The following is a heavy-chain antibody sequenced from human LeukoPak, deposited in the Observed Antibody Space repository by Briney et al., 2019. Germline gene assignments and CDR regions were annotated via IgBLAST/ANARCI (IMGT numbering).Heavy chain of an antibody. D-gene: IGHD4-11*01. Sequence: PSQTLSLTCTVSGGSISSGDYYWSWIRQPPGKGLEWIGYIYYSGSTYYNPSLKSRVTISVDMSKNQFSLKLSSVTAADTAVYYCARDLSTDSNYAYGMDVWGQGTTVTVSS. CDR3: ARDLSTDSNYAYGMDV. CDR1: GGSISSGDYY. J-gene: IGHJ6*02. V-gene: IGHV4-30-4*01. CDR2: IYYSGST.